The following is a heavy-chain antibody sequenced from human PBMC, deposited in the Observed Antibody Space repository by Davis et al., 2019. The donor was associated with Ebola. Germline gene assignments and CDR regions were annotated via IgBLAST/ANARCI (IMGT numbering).Heavy chain of an antibody. CDR3: ARQKYVVVVAAPPWYFDH. D-gene: IGHD2-15*01. CDR1: GYTFTNYG. V-gene: IGHV1-18*04. J-gene: IGHJ2*01. CDR2: INPHNGNT. Sequence: AASVKVSCKASGYTFTNYGITWVRQAPGQGLEWMGWINPHNGNTNYAQNVQGRVIMTSDTATTTAYMEVGSLRSDDTAVYYCARQKYVVVVAAPPWYFDHWGRGTLVTVSS.